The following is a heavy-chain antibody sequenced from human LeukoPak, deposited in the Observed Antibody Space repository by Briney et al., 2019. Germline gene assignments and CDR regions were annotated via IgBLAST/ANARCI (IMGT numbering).Heavy chain of an antibody. Sequence: GGSLRLSCVASGXTFRRHAMDCVRQAPGEGLEWVSPICGSGCNTYYADSVKGRFTISRDHSKTTLFLQMNSLRAEDTAVYYCAKDLHDYGNYVGWFDSWGQGTLVTVSS. V-gene: IGHV3-23*01. D-gene: IGHD4-11*01. CDR2: ICGSGCNT. CDR3: AKDLHDYGNYVGWFDS. J-gene: IGHJ5*01. CDR1: GXTFRRHA.